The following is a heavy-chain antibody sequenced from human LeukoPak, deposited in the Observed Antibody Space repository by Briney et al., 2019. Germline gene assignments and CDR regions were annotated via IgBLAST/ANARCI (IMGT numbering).Heavy chain of an antibody. CDR3: ARIAAEHYIFWSGYSNYFDY. V-gene: IGHV1-69*05. CDR1: GGTFSSHA. J-gene: IGHJ4*02. D-gene: IGHD3-3*01. CDR2: IIPIFGTT. Sequence: SVKVSCKASGGTFSSHAISWVRQAPGHGLEWVGGIIPIFGTTHYAQRFQGRVTITTDESTSTAYMELRSLRSEDTAVYFCARIAAEHYIFWSGYSNYFDYWGQGTLVTVSS.